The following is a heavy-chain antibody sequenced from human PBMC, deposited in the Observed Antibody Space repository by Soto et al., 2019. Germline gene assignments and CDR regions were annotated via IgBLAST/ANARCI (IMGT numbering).Heavy chain of an antibody. CDR1: GFTFSSYA. J-gene: IGHJ6*02. V-gene: IGHV3-23*01. D-gene: IGHD3-10*01. Sequence: GGSLRLSCAASGFTFSSYAMSWVRQAPGKGLEWVSAISGSGGSTYYADSVKGRFTISRDNSKNTLYLQMNSLRAEDTAVYYCANVKWFGSLYYSYGMHVWGQGTTVTVSS. CDR2: ISGSGGST. CDR3: ANVKWFGSLYYSYGMHV.